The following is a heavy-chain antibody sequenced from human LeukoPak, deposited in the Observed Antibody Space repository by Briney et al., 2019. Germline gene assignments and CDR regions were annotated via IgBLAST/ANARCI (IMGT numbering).Heavy chain of an antibody. CDR1: GFTFNNFG. D-gene: IGHD6-19*01. J-gene: IGHJ4*02. V-gene: IGHV3-30*02. Sequence: GGSLRLSCEASGFTFNNFGMHWVRQAPGKGLEWVAFIGYDESNKYYADSVKGRFTISRDNSKNTLYLQMNSLRAEDTAVYYCAKDGGWYAAFFDYWGQGTLVTVSS. CDR2: IGYDESNK. CDR3: AKDGGWYAAFFDY.